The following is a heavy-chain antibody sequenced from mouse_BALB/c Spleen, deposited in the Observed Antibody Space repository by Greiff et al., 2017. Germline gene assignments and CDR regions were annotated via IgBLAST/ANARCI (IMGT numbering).Heavy chain of an antibody. CDR3: ARGGYGSPYYFDY. V-gene: IGHV1S135*01. Sequence: VQLQQSGPELGKPGASVKISCKASGYSFTGYNMYWVKQSHRKGLEWIGYIDPYNGGTSYNQKSKGKATLTADKSSSTAYMHLNSLTSEDSAIYYCARGGYGSPYYFDYWGQGTTLTVSS. CDR2: IDPYNGGT. J-gene: IGHJ2*01. D-gene: IGHD1-1*01. CDR1: GYSFTGYN.